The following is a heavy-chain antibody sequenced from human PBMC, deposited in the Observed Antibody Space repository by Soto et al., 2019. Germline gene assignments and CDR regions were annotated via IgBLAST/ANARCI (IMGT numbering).Heavy chain of an antibody. J-gene: IGHJ3*01. CDR2: IYYSGSA. V-gene: IGHV4-39*01. CDR1: GDRMTISDFL. D-gene: IGHD2-2*01. CDR3: AIPVYAHWAFEV. Sequence: QLLESGPGVVMPSETLSLSCSVSGDRMTISDFLWGWVRQPPGKGLEWIGGIYYSGSANYNPSLRNRATMSVDTSRNQLFLNVTSVTAADTAVYYCAIPVYAHWAFEVWGQGKLVTVSS.